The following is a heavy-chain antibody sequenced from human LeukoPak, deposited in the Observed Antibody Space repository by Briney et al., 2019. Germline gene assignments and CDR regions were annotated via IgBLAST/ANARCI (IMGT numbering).Heavy chain of an antibody. CDR1: GFTFSSYA. D-gene: IGHD3-22*01. J-gene: IGHJ4*02. CDR3: AKETVGGYYDSSGSFDC. V-gene: IGHV3-23*01. CDR2: ISGSGGST. Sequence: PGGSLRLSCAASGFTFSSYAMSWVRQAPGKGLEWVSGISGSGGSTHYADSVKGRFTISRDNSNNTLYLQMNSLRAEDTAAYYCAKETVGGYYDSSGSFDCWGQGTLVTVSS.